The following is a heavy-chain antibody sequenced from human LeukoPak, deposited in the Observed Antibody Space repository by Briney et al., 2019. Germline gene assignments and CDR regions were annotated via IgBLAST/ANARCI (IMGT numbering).Heavy chain of an antibody. CDR2: IWFDGSSK. CDR3: ARDRAWGASCFGS. Sequence: GGSLRPSCTASGFTFSASGMHWVRQAPGKGLEWVAGIWFDGSSKFYADSVKGRFAISRDKSRNTLYLQMNSLRAEDTAVYYCARDRAWGASCFGSWGRGTLVTVSS. J-gene: IGHJ4*02. D-gene: IGHD4/OR15-4a*01. V-gene: IGHV3-33*01. CDR1: GFTFSASG.